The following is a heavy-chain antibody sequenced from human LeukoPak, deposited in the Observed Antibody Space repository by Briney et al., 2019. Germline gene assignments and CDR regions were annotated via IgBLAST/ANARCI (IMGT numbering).Heavy chain of an antibody. CDR2: ISGSGGST. V-gene: IGHV3-23*01. CDR1: GFTFSTYA. J-gene: IGHJ5*02. Sequence: GGSLRLSCAASGFTFSTYAMTWVRQPPGKGLEWVSAISGSGGSTYYANSVKGRFTISRDNSKDTLYLQMNSLRAEDTAVYYRAKDPGYYYDSSGYDNWFDPWGQGTLVTVSS. CDR3: AKDPGYYYDSSGYDNWFDP. D-gene: IGHD3-22*01.